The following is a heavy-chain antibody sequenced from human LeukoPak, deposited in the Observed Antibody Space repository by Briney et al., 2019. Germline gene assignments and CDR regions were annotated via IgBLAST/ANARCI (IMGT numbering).Heavy chain of an antibody. Sequence: GGSLRLSCAASGFTFSSYAMPWVRQAPGKGLEWVAVISYDGSNKYYADSVKGRFTISRDNSKNTLYLQMNSLRAEDTAVYYCARRWYSSGWYYFDYWGQGTLVTVSS. CDR1: GFTFSSYA. J-gene: IGHJ4*02. CDR2: ISYDGSNK. D-gene: IGHD6-19*01. V-gene: IGHV3-30-3*01. CDR3: ARRWYSSGWYYFDY.